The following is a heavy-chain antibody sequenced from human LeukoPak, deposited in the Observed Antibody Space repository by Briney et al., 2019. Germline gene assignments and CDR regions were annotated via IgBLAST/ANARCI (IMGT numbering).Heavy chain of an antibody. J-gene: IGHJ6*02. V-gene: IGHV4-59*12. D-gene: IGHD3-16*01. CDR2: ISYRGST. CDR1: GGSISSDH. Sequence: SETLSLTCTVPGGSISSDHWSWIRQPPGKGLEWIGCISYRGSTHYNPSLKSRVTISVDTSKNQFSLSLSSVTAADMAIYYCARGVGGVTYGMDVWGQGTTVTVSS. CDR3: ARGVGGVTYGMDV.